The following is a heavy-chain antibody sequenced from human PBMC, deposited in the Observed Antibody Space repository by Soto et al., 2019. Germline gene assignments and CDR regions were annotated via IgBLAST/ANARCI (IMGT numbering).Heavy chain of an antibody. CDR3: ARARAARWEGVDY. J-gene: IGHJ4*02. CDR2: IWYDGSNK. V-gene: IGHV3-33*01. CDR1: GFTFSSYG. D-gene: IGHD6-6*01. Sequence: GGSLRLSCAASGFTFSSYGMHWVRQAPGKGLEWVAVIWYDGSNKYYADSVKGRFTISRDNSKNTLYLQMNSLRAEDTAVYYCARARAARWEGVDYWGQGTLVTVSS.